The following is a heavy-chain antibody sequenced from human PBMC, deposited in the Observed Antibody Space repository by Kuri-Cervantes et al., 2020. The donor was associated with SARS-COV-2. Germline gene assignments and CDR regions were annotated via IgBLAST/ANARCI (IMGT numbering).Heavy chain of an antibody. V-gene: IGHV3-7*01. J-gene: IGHJ3*02. Sequence: GESLKISCAAPGFTFSSYWMSWVCQAPGKGLEWVANIKQDGSEKYYVDSVKGRFTISRDNAKNSLYLQMNSLRAEDTAVYYCARIGLEWLFDAFDIWGQGTMVTVSS. CDR2: IKQDGSEK. CDR1: GFTFSSYW. CDR3: ARIGLEWLFDAFDI. D-gene: IGHD3-3*01.